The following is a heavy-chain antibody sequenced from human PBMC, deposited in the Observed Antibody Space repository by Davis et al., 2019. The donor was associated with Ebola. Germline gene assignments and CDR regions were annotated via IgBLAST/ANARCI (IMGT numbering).Heavy chain of an antibody. CDR1: GFTLNNAW. CDR2: IKSKTDGGTI. J-gene: IGHJ6*03. V-gene: IGHV3-15*01. Sequence: GGSLRLSCVASGFTLNNAWMTWVRQAPGKGLEWVGRIKSKTDGGTIEYAAPVKGRFAMSRDDSKNTLYLQMNSLKTEDTAVYFCTADVVPAATRGVYYYYYYMDVWGKGTTVTVSS. D-gene: IGHD2-2*01. CDR3: TADVVPAATRGVYYYYYYMDV.